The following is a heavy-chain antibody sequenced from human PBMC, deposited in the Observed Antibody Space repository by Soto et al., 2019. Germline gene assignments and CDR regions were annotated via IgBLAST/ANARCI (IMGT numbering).Heavy chain of an antibody. CDR2: ISYSGST. J-gene: IGHJ3*01. D-gene: IGHD3-22*01. Sequence: SETLPLTCTVSGGSISSYYWSWIRQPPGKVQEWLGYISYSGSTNYNPSLKSRVTISVDTSKNQFSLKLSSVTAADTAVYCCARIGGWYDSSGYYWGFDAFDCWGEGTMVTVSS. CDR1: GGSISSYY. V-gene: IGHV4-59*01. CDR3: ARIGGWYDSSGYYWGFDAFDC.